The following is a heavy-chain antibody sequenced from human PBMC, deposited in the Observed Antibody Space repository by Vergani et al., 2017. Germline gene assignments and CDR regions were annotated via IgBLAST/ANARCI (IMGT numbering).Heavy chain of an antibody. CDR2: IIGSDGST. CDR3: AKGLRYSSSGFDY. V-gene: IGHV3-23*01. J-gene: IGHJ4*02. D-gene: IGHD6-13*01. Sequence: EVQLLESGGGLVQPGGSLRLSCAASGFTFSSYAMSWVRQAPGKGLEWVSAIIGSDGSTYYADSVEGRFTISRDNSKNTLYLQMNSLRAEDTAVYYCAKGLRYSSSGFDYWGQGTLVTVSS. CDR1: GFTFSSYA.